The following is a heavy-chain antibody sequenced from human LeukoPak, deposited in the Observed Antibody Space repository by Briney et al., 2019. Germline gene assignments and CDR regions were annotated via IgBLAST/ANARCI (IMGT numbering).Heavy chain of an antibody. CDR1: GFIVSTNY. CDR3: AREEYGNNWFDH. Sequence: PGGSLRLSCAASGFIVSTNYMSWVRQAPGKGLEWVSVIYIGGTTYYADSVKGRFTISRDNSKNTLYLQMNSLRAEDTAVYYCAREEYGNNWFDHWGQGTLVTVSS. CDR2: IYIGGTT. D-gene: IGHD2/OR15-2a*01. J-gene: IGHJ5*02. V-gene: IGHV3-66*01.